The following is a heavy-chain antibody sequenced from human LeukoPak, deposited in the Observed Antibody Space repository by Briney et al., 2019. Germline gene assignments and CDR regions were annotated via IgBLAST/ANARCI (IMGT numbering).Heavy chain of an antibody. V-gene: IGHV3-23*01. Sequence: RGSLRLSCAASGFTFSSYAMTWVRQAPEKGLQWVSTISTSGRATYYADSVEGRLTISRDNSNNTLYLQMNSLRADDTAVYYCAKARGSSVYEQFDYWGQGTQVTVSP. D-gene: IGHD5/OR15-5a*01. CDR2: ISTSGRAT. J-gene: IGHJ4*02. CDR1: GFTFSSYA. CDR3: AKARGSSVYEQFDY.